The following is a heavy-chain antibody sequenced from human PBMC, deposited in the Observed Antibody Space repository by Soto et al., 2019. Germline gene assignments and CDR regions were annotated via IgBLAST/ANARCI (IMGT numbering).Heavy chain of an antibody. CDR1: GGSISSGDYY. Sequence: SETLSLTCTVSGGSISSGDYYWSWIRQPPGKGLEWIGYIYYSGSTYYNPSLKSRVTISVDTSKNQFSLKLSSVTAADTAVYYCARAGSAENIQLWSTEPHAPYYYYGMDVWGQGTTVTVSS. J-gene: IGHJ6*02. V-gene: IGHV4-30-4*01. D-gene: IGHD5-18*01. CDR2: IYYSGST. CDR3: ARAGSAENIQLWSTEPHAPYYYYGMDV.